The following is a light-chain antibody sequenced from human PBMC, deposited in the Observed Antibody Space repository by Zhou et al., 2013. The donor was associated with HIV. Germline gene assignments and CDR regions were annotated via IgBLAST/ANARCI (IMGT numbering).Light chain of an antibody. V-gene: IGKV1-39*01. CDR1: ESISTS. CDR3: QQYDNYWT. CDR2: AAS. Sequence: DIQMTQSPSSLSAFVGDRVTLICRASESISTSLNWYQQKPRKAPKLLIYAASTLQSGVPSRFSGSGSETEFTLTINSLQPDDFGIYYCQQYDNYWTFGHGTRVEI. J-gene: IGKJ1*01.